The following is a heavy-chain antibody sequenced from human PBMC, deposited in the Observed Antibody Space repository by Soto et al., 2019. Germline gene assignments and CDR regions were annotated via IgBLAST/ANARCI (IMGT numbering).Heavy chain of an antibody. CDR3: ARGVWWKKLWSDNYYYYGMDV. CDR1: GFSLNNTTMG. J-gene: IGHJ6*02. CDR2: IVSNDEK. D-gene: IGHD5-18*01. Sequence: QVTLKESGPVLVKPTETLTLTCTVSGFSLNNTTMGVHWSRQPPGKALEWLANIVSNDEKSYSRSLKSRLTISKDTSKSQVVLTMTNMDPVDTATYHCARGVWWKKLWSDNYYYYGMDVWGQGTTVTVSS. V-gene: IGHV2-26*01.